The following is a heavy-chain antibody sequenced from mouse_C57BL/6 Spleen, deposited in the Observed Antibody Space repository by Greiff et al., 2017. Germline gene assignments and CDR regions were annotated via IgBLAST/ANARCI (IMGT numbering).Heavy chain of an antibody. Sequence: QVQLQQPGAVLVRPGSSVTLSCKASGYTFTSYWMDWVKQRSGQGLEWIGNIYPSDCVTLYKQKFKDKATLTVDESSSTAYVQLSSLTSEDSAVSYCARGGYDYWCFDVWGTGTTVTVSS. CDR3: ARGGYDYWCFDV. CDR1: GYTFTSYW. CDR2: IYPSDCVT. V-gene: IGHV1-61*01. J-gene: IGHJ1*03. D-gene: IGHD2-2*01.